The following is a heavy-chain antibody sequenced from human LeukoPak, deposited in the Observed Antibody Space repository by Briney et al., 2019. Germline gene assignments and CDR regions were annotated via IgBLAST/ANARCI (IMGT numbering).Heavy chain of an antibody. Sequence: GGSLRLSCAASGFTFSSYSMNWVRQAPGKGLEWVSSISTSSIYIYYADSVKGRFTISRDNAKNSLYLQMNSLRAEDTAVYYCARDLRGYGDYLFDYWGQGTLVTVSS. D-gene: IGHD4-17*01. CDR2: ISTSSIYI. V-gene: IGHV3-21*04. J-gene: IGHJ4*02. CDR3: ARDLRGYGDYLFDY. CDR1: GFTFSSYS.